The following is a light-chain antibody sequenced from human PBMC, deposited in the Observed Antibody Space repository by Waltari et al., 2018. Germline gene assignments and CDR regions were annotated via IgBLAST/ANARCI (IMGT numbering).Light chain of an antibody. CDR1: TSDAGSYNS. Sequence: QSALTQPAPVSASPGQAIPVSCTGTTSDAGSYNSVPWYQQHTGKAPNPMIYEVSNRPSGVSSRFSGSKSGNTASLTISGLQAEDEADYYCSSYTSSSSYVFGTGTKVTVL. J-gene: IGLJ1*01. CDR2: EVS. CDR3: SSYTSSSSYV. V-gene: IGLV2-14*01.